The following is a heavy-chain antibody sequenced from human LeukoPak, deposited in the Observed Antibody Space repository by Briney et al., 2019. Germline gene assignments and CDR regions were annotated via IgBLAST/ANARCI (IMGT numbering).Heavy chain of an antibody. CDR1: GGSISSYF. D-gene: IGHD4-23*01. CDR2: IYYSGST. Sequence: SETLSLTCTVSGGSISSYFWSWIRQPPGKGLEWIGYIYYSGSTKYNPSLKSRVTMSVDTSKNQFSLKLNSVTAADTAVYYCARTSHPTTVVSPYDYWGQGTLVTVSS. J-gene: IGHJ4*02. V-gene: IGHV4-59*01. CDR3: ARTSHPTTVVSPYDY.